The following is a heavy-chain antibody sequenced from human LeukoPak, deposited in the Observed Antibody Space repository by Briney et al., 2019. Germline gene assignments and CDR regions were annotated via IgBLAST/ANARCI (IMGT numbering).Heavy chain of an antibody. CDR2: IYTSGST. CDR3: AREHYDYVWGSYRPTYFDY. J-gene: IGHJ4*02. Sequence: PSETLSLTCTVSGGSISSGSYYWSWIRQPAGKGLEWIGRIYTSGSTNYNPSLKSRVTISVDTSKNQFSLKLSSVTAADTAVYYCAREHYDYVWGSYRPTYFDYWGQGTLVTVSS. D-gene: IGHD3-16*02. CDR1: GGSISSGSYY. V-gene: IGHV4-61*02.